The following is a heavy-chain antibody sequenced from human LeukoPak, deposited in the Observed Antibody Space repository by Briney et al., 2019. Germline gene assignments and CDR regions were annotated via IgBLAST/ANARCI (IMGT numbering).Heavy chain of an antibody. CDR1: GGSISSYY. J-gene: IGHJ4*02. D-gene: IGHD3-3*01. V-gene: IGHV4-59*08. CDR3: ARGRAYYDFWSGYLDY. Sequence: SETLSLTCTVSGGSISSYYWSWIRQPPGKGLEWIGYIYYRGSTNYNPSLKSRVTISVDTSKNQFSLKLSSVTAADTAVYYCARGRAYYDFWSGYLDYWGQGTLVTVSS. CDR2: IYYRGST.